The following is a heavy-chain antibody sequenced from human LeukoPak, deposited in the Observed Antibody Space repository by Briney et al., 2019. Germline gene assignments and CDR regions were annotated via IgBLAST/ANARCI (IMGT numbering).Heavy chain of an antibody. CDR2: IRTHDGNT. D-gene: IGHD3-10*01. Sequence: ASVKVSCKTSGYTXTSYGISWVRQAPGQGLEWVGWIRTHDGNTNNAPKLQGRVTMTTDTSTSTSYMELRSLRSDDTAVYYCVTMGYWGQGTLVTVSS. J-gene: IGHJ4*02. V-gene: IGHV1-18*01. CDR3: VTMGY. CDR1: GYTXTSYG.